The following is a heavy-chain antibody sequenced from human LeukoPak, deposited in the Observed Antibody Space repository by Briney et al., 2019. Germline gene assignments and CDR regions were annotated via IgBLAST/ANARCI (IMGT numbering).Heavy chain of an antibody. CDR1: GGSISSYY. CDR2: IYYSGST. D-gene: IGHD6-13*01. J-gene: IGHJ4*02. V-gene: IGHV4-59*01. Sequence: SETLSLTCTVSGGSISSYYWSWIRQPPGKGLEWIGYIYYSGSTNYNPSLKSRVTISVDTSKNQFSLKLSSVTAADTAVYYCARMPALIAAAGTPFDYWGQGTLVTVSS. CDR3: ARMPALIAAAGTPFDY.